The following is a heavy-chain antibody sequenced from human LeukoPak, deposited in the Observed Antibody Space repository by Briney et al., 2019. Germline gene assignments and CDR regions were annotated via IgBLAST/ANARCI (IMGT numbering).Heavy chain of an antibody. J-gene: IGHJ4*02. CDR2: INPNSGGT. Sequence: GASVKVSCKASGYTFTGYYMHWVRQAPGQGLEWMGWINPNSGGTNYAQKFQGRVTMTRDTSISTAYMELSRLRSDDTAVYYCVAVPAAIGRSLDYWGQGTLVTVSS. CDR3: VAVPAAIGRSLDY. CDR1: GYTFTGYY. V-gene: IGHV1-2*02. D-gene: IGHD2-2*02.